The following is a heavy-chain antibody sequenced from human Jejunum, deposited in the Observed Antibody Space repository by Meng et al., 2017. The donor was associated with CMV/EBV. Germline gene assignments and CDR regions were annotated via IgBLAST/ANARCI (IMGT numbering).Heavy chain of an antibody. D-gene: IGHD6-19*01. CDR1: GYTVTSSS. CDR2: ININTGNP. V-gene: IGHV7-4-1*01. Sequence: QVKRVQSGAKLKRPGDKVKVSCQAAGYTVTSSSMNWVRHAPGQGLEWMGWININTGNPTYAQGFTGRFVFSLDTSVSTAYLQIDSLKADDTAVYYCARGNGWRFDYWGQGTLVTVSS. J-gene: IGHJ4*02. CDR3: ARGNGWRFDY.